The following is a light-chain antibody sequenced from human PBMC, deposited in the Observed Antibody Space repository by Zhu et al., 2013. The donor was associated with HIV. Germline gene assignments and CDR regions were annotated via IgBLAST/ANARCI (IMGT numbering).Light chain of an antibody. J-gene: IGLJ2*01. CDR1: SSDVGGYNY. CDR3: TSFISSSGLV. Sequence: QSALTQPASVSGSPGQSITISCTGTSSDVGGYNYVSWYQRHPGKAPKLMIYEVSNRPSGVSNRFSGSKSGNTASLTISGLQAEDEADYYCTSFISSSGLVFGGGTKLTVL. CDR2: EVS. V-gene: IGLV2-14*01.